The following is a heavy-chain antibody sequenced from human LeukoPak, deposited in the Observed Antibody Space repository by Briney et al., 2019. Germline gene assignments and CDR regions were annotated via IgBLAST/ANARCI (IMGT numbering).Heavy chain of an antibody. CDR3: VSLGGIAVTGPYDFDC. CDR2: ISGDGSDI. J-gene: IGHJ4*02. CDR1: GFTFSGNW. V-gene: IGHV3-74*03. Sequence: GGSLRLSCVASGFTFSGNWMNWVRQAPGKGLVWVSRISGDGSDITYADSVKGRFTISRDNARNTLYLQMNSLRVEDTAVYYCVSLGGIAVTGPYDFDCWGQGTVVTVSS. D-gene: IGHD1-20*01.